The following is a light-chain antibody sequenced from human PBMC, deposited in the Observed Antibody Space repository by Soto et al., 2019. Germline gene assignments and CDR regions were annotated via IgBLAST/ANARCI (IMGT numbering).Light chain of an antibody. CDR1: RSISTY. CDR3: QQRNNWPLT. V-gene: IGKV3-11*01. Sequence: ETVLTQSPATLSLSPGERATLSCRASRSISTYLAWYQQKPGQAPRLLIYEALNRATGIPARFSGSGSGTDFTLTISSLEPEDFAVYYFQQRNNWPLTFGGGTQGEIK. J-gene: IGKJ4*02. CDR2: EAL.